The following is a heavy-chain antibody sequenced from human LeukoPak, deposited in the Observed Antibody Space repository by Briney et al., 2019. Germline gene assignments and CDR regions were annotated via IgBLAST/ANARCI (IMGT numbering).Heavy chain of an antibody. J-gene: IGHJ5*02. Sequence: PGGSLRLSCAASGFTFSDYAMHWVRPAPGKALKYVSAISYNGNGKHYADSVKGRFTISRDNSQSTLNLQMDNLRAEDTAVYYCAKIGYCSGGSCPNWFDPWGQGTLVTVSS. D-gene: IGHD2-15*01. V-gene: IGHV3-64*02. CDR2: ISYNGNGK. CDR1: GFTFSDYA. CDR3: AKIGYCSGGSCPNWFDP.